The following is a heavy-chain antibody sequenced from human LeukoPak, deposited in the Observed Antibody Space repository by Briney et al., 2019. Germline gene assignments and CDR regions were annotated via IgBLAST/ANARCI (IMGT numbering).Heavy chain of an antibody. J-gene: IGHJ4*02. CDR2: IYSGDNT. Sequence: GGSLRLSCAASGFTVSSNYMSWVRQAPGTGLEWVSVIYSGDNTYYADSVKGRFTISRDNSKNTLYLQMKSLRAEDTAVYYCARGYSSSWYGGADNYFDYWDQGTLVTVSS. CDR3: ARGYSSSWYGGADNYFDY. CDR1: GFTVSSNY. V-gene: IGHV3-66*01. D-gene: IGHD6-13*01.